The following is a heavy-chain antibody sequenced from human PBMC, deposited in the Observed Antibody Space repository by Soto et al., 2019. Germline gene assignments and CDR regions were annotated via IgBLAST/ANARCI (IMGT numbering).Heavy chain of an antibody. J-gene: IGHJ3*01. CDR3: ARGPRDHFYYASSDYARSYGAFDL. V-gene: IGHV1-69*12. D-gene: IGHD3-22*01. CDR2: IIPIFGSA. CDR1: GGTLSDYA. Sequence: QVQLVQSGAEVKKPGSSVKVSCKASGGTLSDYAFSWVRQAPGQGLEWMGGIIPIFGSATYAQKLQGRVTITADESTKTAYMELSSLRSEDTAVYYCARGPRDHFYYASSDYARSYGAFDLWGQGTMVTVSS.